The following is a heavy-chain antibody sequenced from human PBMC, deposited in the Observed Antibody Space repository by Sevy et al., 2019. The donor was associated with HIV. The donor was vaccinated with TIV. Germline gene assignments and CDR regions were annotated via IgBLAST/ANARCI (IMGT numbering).Heavy chain of an antibody. J-gene: IGHJ6*02. D-gene: IGHD2-2*02. V-gene: IGHV1-69*13. CDR1: GGTFSSYA. CDR3: ARDGGYCSSTSCYTWYYYYGMDV. CDR2: IIPIFGTA. Sequence: ASVKVSCKASGGTFSSYAISWVRQAPGQGLEWMGGIIPIFGTANYAQKFQGRVTITADESTSTAYMELGSLRSEDTAVYYCARDGGYCSSTSCYTWYYYYGMDVWGQGTTVTVSS.